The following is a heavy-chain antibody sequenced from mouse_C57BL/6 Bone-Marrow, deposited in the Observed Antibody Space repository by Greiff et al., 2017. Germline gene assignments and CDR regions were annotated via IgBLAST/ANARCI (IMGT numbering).Heavy chain of an antibody. D-gene: IGHD1-1*01. CDR3: ARSPYYGSSYDAMDY. J-gene: IGHJ4*01. Sequence: QVQLQQPGAELVRPGSSVKLSCKASGYTFTSYWMHWVKQRPIQGLEWIGNIDPSDSETHYNQKFKDKATLTVDKSSSTADMQLSSLTSEDSAVYYCARSPYYGSSYDAMDYWGQGTSGTVSS. CDR1: GYTFTSYW. V-gene: IGHV1-52*01. CDR2: IDPSDSET.